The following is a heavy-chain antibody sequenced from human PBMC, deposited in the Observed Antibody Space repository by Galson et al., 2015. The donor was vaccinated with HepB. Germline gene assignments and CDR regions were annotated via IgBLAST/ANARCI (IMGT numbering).Heavy chain of an antibody. J-gene: IGHJ4*02. D-gene: IGHD6-13*01. CDR1: GYTLTELS. CDR3: ATSNSSSCGPHLDY. Sequence: SVKVSCKVSGYTLTELSMHWVRQAPGKGLEWMGGFDPEDGETIYAQKFQGRVTMTEDTSTDTAYMELSSLRSEDTAVYYCATSNSSSCGPHLDYWGQGTLVTVSS. CDR2: FDPEDGET. V-gene: IGHV1-24*01.